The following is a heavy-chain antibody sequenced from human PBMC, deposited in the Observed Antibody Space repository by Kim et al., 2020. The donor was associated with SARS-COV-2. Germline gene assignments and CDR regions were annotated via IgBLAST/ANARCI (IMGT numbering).Heavy chain of an antibody. V-gene: IGHV3-23*01. J-gene: IGHJ6*02. D-gene: IGHD3-3*01. CDR3: ARVYDFWSGYQVV. Sequence: YADAVKGRFTTARDSSKNTRYLQMNSLRAEDTAVYYCARVYDFWSGYQVVWGQGTTVTVSS.